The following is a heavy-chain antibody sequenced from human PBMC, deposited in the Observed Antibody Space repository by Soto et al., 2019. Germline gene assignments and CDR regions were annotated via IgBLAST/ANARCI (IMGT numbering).Heavy chain of an antibody. J-gene: IGHJ4*02. CDR3: ASHVNLPLAGTGFDS. CDR2: IYNGGTT. D-gene: IGHD6-19*01. Sequence: SETLSLTCDVSGDTISTGGYTWAWIRQPPGKALEWIGHIYNGGTTYNNPSLRSRVTISLDTSHDQFSLKLSSVTATDTAVYYCASHVNLPLAGTGFDSWGRGILVTVSS. V-gene: IGHV4-30-2*05. CDR1: GDTISTGGYT.